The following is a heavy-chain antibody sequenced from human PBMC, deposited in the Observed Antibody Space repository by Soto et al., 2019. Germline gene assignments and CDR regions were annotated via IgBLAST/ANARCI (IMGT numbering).Heavy chain of an antibody. V-gene: IGHV3-23*01. D-gene: IGHD1-26*01. CDR3: LGPPGAPKYYFDY. Sequence: GGSLRLSCAASGFTFSSYAMSWVRQAPGKGLEWVSAISGSGGSTYYADSVKGRFTISRDNSKNTLYLQMNSLRAEDTAVYYCLGPPGAPKYYFDYWGQGTLVTVSS. CDR1: GFTFSSYA. J-gene: IGHJ4*02. CDR2: ISGSGGST.